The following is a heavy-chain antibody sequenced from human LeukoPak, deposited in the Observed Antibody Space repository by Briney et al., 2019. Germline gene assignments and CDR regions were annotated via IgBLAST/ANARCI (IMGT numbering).Heavy chain of an antibody. V-gene: IGHV1-69*05. CDR2: IISIFGTA. CDR3: AINNYYDSSGLLGY. D-gene: IGHD3-22*01. Sequence: SVKVSCKASGGTFISYAISWVRQAPGQGLEWMGGIISIFGTANYAQKFQDRVTITTDESTSTAYMELSSLRSEDTAVYYCAINNYYDSSGLLGYWGQGTLVTVSS. J-gene: IGHJ4*02. CDR1: GGTFISYA.